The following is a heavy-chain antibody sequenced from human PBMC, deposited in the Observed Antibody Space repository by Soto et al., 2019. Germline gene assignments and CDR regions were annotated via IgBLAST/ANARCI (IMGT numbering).Heavy chain of an antibody. V-gene: IGHV1-2*02. D-gene: IGHD3-10*01. CDR1: GYTFTGHY. CDR2: LKPDNGGT. J-gene: IGHJ6*02. CDR3: ARDLCPLGSGSPCPTFGMDV. Sequence: QVQLVQSGAEVKPPGASVKVSCKASGYTFTGHYMHWVRQVSGRRLEFLGWLKPDNGGTYYAPKFEGGVPSTRDTSNPFAYMEMSGLHSDDTAFYFCARDLCPLGSGSPCPTFGMDVWGQGTTVAVTS.